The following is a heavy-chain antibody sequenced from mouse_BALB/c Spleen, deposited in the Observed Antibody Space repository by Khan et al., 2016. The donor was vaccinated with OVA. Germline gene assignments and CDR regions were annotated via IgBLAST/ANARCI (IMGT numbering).Heavy chain of an antibody. CDR1: GYTFINYW. Sequence: QIQLVQSGAELAKPGASVKMSCKASGYTFINYWILWIKQRPGQGLEWIGDINPSTGYTEYNQNFKDKATLTADKSSSTAYMKLSSLTSEDSTVYYCARRGLRWDFNYWGQGTTLTVSS. CDR3: ARRGLRWDFNY. J-gene: IGHJ2*01. D-gene: IGHD1-1*01. V-gene: IGHV1-7*01. CDR2: INPSTGYT.